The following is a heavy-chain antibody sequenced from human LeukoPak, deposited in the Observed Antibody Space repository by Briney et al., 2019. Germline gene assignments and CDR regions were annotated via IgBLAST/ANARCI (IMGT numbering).Heavy chain of an antibody. CDR3: AKDGSAYYDFWSGYYTGFDY. CDR2: ISGSGGST. D-gene: IGHD3-3*01. Sequence: QPGGSLRLSCAASGFTFSSYAMSWVRQAPGKGLEWVSAISGSGGSTYYADSVKGRFTISRDNSKNTLYLQMNSLRAEDTAVYYCAKDGSAYYDFWSGYYTGFDYWGQGTLVTVSS. J-gene: IGHJ4*02. CDR1: GFTFSSYA. V-gene: IGHV3-23*01.